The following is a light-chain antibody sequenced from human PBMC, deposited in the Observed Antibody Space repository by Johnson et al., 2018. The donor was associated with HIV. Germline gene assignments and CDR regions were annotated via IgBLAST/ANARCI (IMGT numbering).Light chain of an antibody. Sequence: QSVLTQPPSVSAAPGQKVTISCSGSSSNIGNNYVSWYQQLPGTAPKLLIYENNKLPSGIPDRFSGSKSDTSATLGITGLQTGDEADYYCGTWDSSLSAHYIFGTATKVTVL. CDR2: ENN. CDR1: SSNIGNNY. CDR3: GTWDSSLSAHYI. J-gene: IGLJ1*01. V-gene: IGLV1-51*02.